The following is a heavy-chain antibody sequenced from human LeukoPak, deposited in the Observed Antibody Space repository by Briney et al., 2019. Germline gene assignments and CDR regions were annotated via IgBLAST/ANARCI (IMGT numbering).Heavy chain of an antibody. J-gene: IGHJ4*02. D-gene: IGHD6-6*01. CDR1: GGSISSSSYY. V-gene: IGHV4-39*01. CDR2: IYYSGST. Sequence: PSETLSLTCTVSGGSISSSSYYWGWIRQPPGKGLEWIGSIYYSGSTYYNPSLKSRVTISVDTSKNQFSLKLSSVTAADTAVYYCARYGIAARPTDYWGQGTLLTVSS. CDR3: ARYGIAARPTDY.